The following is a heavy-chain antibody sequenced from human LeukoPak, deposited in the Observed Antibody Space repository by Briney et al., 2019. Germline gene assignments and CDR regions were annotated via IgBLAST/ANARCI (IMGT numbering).Heavy chain of an antibody. Sequence: PGGSLRLSCAASGFTFSSYWMHWVRQAPGKGLEWVSSISTGSSYIYYADLVKGRFTISRDNAKNSLYLQMNSLRAEDTAVYYCARDQIVGATRGWFDPWGQGTLVTVSS. CDR3: ARDQIVGATRGWFDP. V-gene: IGHV3-21*01. CDR1: GFTFSSYW. CDR2: ISTGSSYI. J-gene: IGHJ5*02. D-gene: IGHD1-26*01.